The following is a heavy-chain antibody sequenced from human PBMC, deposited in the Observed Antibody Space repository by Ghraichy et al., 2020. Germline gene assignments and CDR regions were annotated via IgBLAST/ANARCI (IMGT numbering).Heavy chain of an antibody. V-gene: IGHV1-69*13. CDR3: ARSNFWSGSYYYYGMDV. J-gene: IGHJ6*02. CDR2: IIPIFGTA. CDR1: GGTFSSYA. D-gene: IGHD3-3*01. Sequence: SVKVSCKASGGTFSSYAISWVRQAPGQGLEWMGGIIPIFGTANYAQKFQGRVTITADESTSTAYMELSSLRSEDTAVYYCARSNFWSGSYYYYGMDVWGQGTTVTVSS.